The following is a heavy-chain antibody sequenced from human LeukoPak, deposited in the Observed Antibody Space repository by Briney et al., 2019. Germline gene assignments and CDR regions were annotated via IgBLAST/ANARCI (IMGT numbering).Heavy chain of an antibody. D-gene: IGHD2-8*02. V-gene: IGHV3-7*01. Sequence: PGGSLRLSSAASGFIFSPYWVTWVRQAPGMGLEWVANMKEDGGEKFYVDSVRGRFTISRDNAKNSLYLQMNSLRVEDTGVYYCARVRTEWYIDLWGRGTLVTVST. CDR2: MKEDGGEK. CDR1: GFIFSPYW. CDR3: ARVRTEWYIDL. J-gene: IGHJ2*01.